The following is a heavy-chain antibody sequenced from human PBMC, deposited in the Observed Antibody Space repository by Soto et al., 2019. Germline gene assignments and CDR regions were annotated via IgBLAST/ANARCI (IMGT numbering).Heavy chain of an antibody. CDR1: GFTFSNYA. V-gene: IGHV3-23*01. D-gene: IGHD6-13*01. J-gene: IGHJ6*02. CDR2: ISGSGGST. Sequence: PGGSLRLSCSASGFTFSNYAMSWVRQAPGKGLEWVSSISGSGGSTYYADSVKGRFTISRDNSKNTLYLQRDSLRVEDTAVYYCAKQKGPLAASGPDYYYNGMDVWGQGTTVTVSS. CDR3: AKQKGPLAASGPDYYYNGMDV.